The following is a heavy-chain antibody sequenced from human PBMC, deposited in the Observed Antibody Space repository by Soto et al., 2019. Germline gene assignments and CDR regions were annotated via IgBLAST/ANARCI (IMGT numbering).Heavy chain of an antibody. V-gene: IGHV1-18*01. CDR1: GYTFTNYG. J-gene: IGHJ1*01. CDR3: ARGGSSWSAEYYQH. D-gene: IGHD6-19*01. CDR2: ISGYNGET. Sequence: GASVKVSCKASGYTFTNYGINWVRQAPGQGPEWMGWISGYNGETKYAQSLHGRVTMTTDTSTSTAYMELMSLRSDDTAVYYCARGGSSWSAEYYQHWGQGTLVTVSS.